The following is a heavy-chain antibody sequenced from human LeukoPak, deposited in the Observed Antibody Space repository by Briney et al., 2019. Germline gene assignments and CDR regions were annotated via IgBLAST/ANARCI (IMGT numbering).Heavy chain of an antibody. J-gene: IGHJ4*02. Sequence: PSETLSLTCAVYGGSFSGYYWSWIRQPPGKGLEWIGEINHSGSTNYNPSLKSRVTMSVDTSKNQFSLKLSSVTAADTAVYYCARGPSYGDYASDFDYWGQGTLVTVSS. CDR3: ARGPSYGDYASDFDY. CDR2: INHSGST. CDR1: GGSFSGYY. D-gene: IGHD4-17*01. V-gene: IGHV4-34*01.